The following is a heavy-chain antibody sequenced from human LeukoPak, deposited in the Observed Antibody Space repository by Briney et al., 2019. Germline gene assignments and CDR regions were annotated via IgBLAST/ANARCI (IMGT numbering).Heavy chain of an antibody. D-gene: IGHD3-16*02. CDR2: ISGSGGST. Sequence: GGSLXLSCAASGFTFSSYAMSWVRQAPGKGLEWVSXISGSGGSTYYADSVKGRFTISRDNSKNTLYLQMNSLRAEDTAVYYCAKAVTFGGVIVIRLYYFDYWGQGTLVTVSS. J-gene: IGHJ4*02. CDR3: AKAVTFGGVIVIRLYYFDY. V-gene: IGHV3-23*01. CDR1: GFTFSSYA.